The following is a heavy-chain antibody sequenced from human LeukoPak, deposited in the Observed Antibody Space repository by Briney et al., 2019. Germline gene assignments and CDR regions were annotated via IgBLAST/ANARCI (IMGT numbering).Heavy chain of an antibody. V-gene: IGHV4-34*01. CDR3: ARLSIAAAARIPYHYSGMDV. CDR1: GGSLTGYY. D-gene: IGHD6-13*01. CDR2: INHSGST. J-gene: IGHJ6*02. Sequence: SETLSLTCAVYGGSLTGYYWSWIRQPPGKGLEWVGEINHSGSTNYNPSLKSRVTMSVDTSKYQFSLRLSSVTAADTAVYYCARLSIAAAARIPYHYSGMDVWGQGTTVTVSS.